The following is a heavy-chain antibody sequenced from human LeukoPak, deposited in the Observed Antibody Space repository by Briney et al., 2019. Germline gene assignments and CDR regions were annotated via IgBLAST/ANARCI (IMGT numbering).Heavy chain of an antibody. CDR3: ARVARRFFAYYYYYMDV. V-gene: IGHV4-34*01. CDR2: MNHSGST. Sequence: PSETLSLTCAVYGGSFSGYYWSWIRQPPGKGLEWIGEMNHSGSTNYNPSLKSRVTVSVDTSKNQFSLKLSSVTAADTAVYYCARVARRFFAYYYYYMDVWGKGTTVTVSS. CDR1: GGSFSGYY. D-gene: IGHD6-6*01. J-gene: IGHJ6*03.